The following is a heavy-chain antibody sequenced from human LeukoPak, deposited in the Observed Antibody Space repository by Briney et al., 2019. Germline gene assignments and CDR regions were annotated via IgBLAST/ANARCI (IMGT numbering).Heavy chain of an antibody. D-gene: IGHD3-10*01. CDR1: KFAFNNYA. CDR2: ISGSGDNM. J-gene: IGHJ4*02. Sequence: PGGSLRLSCLASKFAFNNYAMTWVRQAPGKGLEWVSSISGSGDNMDYADSVKGRFTISRDNAKNSLYLQMNSLRVEDTAVYYCARDRVSGSGSIDYWGQGTLVTVSS. V-gene: IGHV3-23*01. CDR3: ARDRVSGSGSIDY.